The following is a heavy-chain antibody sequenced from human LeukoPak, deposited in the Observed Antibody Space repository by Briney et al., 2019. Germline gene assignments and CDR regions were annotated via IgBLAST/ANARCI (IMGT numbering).Heavy chain of an antibody. Sequence: ASVKVSCKVSGYTLTEISMHWVRQAPGKGLEWMGGFDPEDGETIYAQKFQGRVTMTEDTSTDTAYMELSSLRSEDTAVYYCTTGTSTFIAAPGRYWGQGTLVIVSS. CDR1: GYTLTEIS. J-gene: IGHJ4*02. CDR3: TTGTSTFIAAPGRY. D-gene: IGHD6-13*01. V-gene: IGHV1-24*01. CDR2: FDPEDGET.